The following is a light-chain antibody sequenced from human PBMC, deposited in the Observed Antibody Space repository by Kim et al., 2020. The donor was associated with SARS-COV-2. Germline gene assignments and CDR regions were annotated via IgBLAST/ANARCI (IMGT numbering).Light chain of an antibody. V-gene: IGLV1-44*01. CDR2: INN. Sequence: ISFSGSGPTIGSNVLNGTQQLPAPAPKLLIYINNPRPSGVPNRFSGSKSGTSASLAISGLQSEDEADYYCAAWDDSLNGWVFGGGTQLTVL. CDR3: AAWDDSLNGWV. CDR1: GPTIGSNV. J-gene: IGLJ3*02.